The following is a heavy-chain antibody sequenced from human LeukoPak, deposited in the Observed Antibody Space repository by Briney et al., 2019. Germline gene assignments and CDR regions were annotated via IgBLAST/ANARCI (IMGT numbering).Heavy chain of an antibody. Sequence: PSETLSLTCTVSGGSISSYYWSWIRQPPGKGLEWIGYIYYSGSTYYNPSLKSRVTISVDTSKNQFSLKLSSVTAADTAVYYCARDGSYSSGWHTFDYWGQGTLVTVSS. CDR3: ARDGSYSSGWHTFDY. J-gene: IGHJ4*02. CDR1: GGSISSYY. D-gene: IGHD6-19*01. CDR2: IYYSGST. V-gene: IGHV4-59*01.